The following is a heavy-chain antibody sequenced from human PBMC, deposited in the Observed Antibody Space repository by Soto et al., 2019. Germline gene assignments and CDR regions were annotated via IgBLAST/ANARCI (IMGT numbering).Heavy chain of an antibody. J-gene: IGHJ6*03. D-gene: IGHD2-15*01. CDR1: GFNFSSYA. CDR3: AKAAMVVAATPYYYYMDV. CDR2: ISGRGGST. V-gene: IGHV3-23*01. Sequence: PGGSLRLSCAASGFNFSSYAMSWVRQAPGKGLQWVSGISGRGGSTYSADSVKGRFTISRDNSKNTLYLQMNSLRAEDTAVYYCAKAAMVVAATPYYYYMDVWGKGTTVTVSS.